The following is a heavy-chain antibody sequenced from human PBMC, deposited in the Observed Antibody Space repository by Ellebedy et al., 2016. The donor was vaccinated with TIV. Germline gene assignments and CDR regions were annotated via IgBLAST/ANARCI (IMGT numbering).Heavy chain of an antibody. CDR2: IRQDGDEI. J-gene: IGHJ5*02. CDR3: ARRASYGDYAVQVNPWFDP. V-gene: IGHV3-7*01. CDR1: GFNFRSYW. Sequence: GESLKISCAASGFNFRSYWMTRVRQAPGKGLEWVAKIRQDGDEIYYVESVKGRFTISRDKAKNSLFLQMNSLGVEDTAVNYCARRASYGDYAVQVNPWFDPWGQGTLVTVSS. D-gene: IGHD4-17*01.